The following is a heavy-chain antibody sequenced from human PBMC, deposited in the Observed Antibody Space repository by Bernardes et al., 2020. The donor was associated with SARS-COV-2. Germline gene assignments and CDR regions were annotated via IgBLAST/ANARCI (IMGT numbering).Heavy chain of an antibody. Sequence: ASVKVSCKTSGYTLSRYSTHWVRQAPGQGLEWMGIVNRSGGGTAYARNFQGRVTMTRDTSTSTEYMELSSLTSEDTAVYYCARDLGLGSYFTTYWGQGTLVNGSS. CDR1: GYTLSRYS. D-gene: IGHD3-10*01. CDR3: ARDLGLGSYFTTY. CDR2: VNRSGGGT. V-gene: IGHV1-46*01. J-gene: IGHJ4*02.